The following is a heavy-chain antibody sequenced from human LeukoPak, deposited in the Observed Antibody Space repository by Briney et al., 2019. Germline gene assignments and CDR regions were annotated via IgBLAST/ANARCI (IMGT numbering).Heavy chain of an antibody. V-gene: IGHV3-9*01. CDR1: GFTFDDYA. CDR3: AKELYYDSSGPLYFDY. CDR2: ISWNSGSI. D-gene: IGHD3-22*01. J-gene: IGHJ4*02. Sequence: PGRSLRLSCAASGFTFDDYAMHWVRQAPGKGLEWVSGISWNSGSIVYADSVKGRFTISRDNAKNSLYLQMNSLRAEDTALYYCAKELYYDSSGPLYFDYWGQGTLVTASS.